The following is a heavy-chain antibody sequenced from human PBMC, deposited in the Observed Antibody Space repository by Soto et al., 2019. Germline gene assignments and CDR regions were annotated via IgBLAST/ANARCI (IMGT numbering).Heavy chain of an antibody. CDR1: GYSFTSYW. CDR2: IDPSDSYT. D-gene: IGHD6-6*01. V-gene: IGHV5-10-1*01. J-gene: IGHJ6*02. Sequence: PGESLKISCKGSGYSFTSYWISWVRQMPGKGLEWMGRIDPSDSYTNYSPSFQGHVTISADKSISTAYLQWSSLKASDTAMYYCASLTIAARRDYYYYGMGVWGQGTTVTVSS. CDR3: ASLTIAARRDYYYYGMGV.